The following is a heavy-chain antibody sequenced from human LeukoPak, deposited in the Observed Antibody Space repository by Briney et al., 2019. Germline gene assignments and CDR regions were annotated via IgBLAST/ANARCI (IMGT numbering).Heavy chain of an antibody. CDR1: GGSISSYY. Sequence: PSETLSLTCTVSGGSISSYYWGWIRQPPGKGLEWIGYIYYSGSTNYNPSLKSRVTISVDTSKNQFSLKLSSVTAADTAVYYCARDHPNSGSYSNWFDPWGQGTLVTVSS. D-gene: IGHD1-26*01. J-gene: IGHJ5*02. V-gene: IGHV4-59*01. CDR2: IYYSGST. CDR3: ARDHPNSGSYSNWFDP.